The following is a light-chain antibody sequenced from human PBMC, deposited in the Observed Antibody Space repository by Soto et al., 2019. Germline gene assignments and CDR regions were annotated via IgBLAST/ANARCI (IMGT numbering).Light chain of an antibody. CDR1: QRILTY. V-gene: IGKV1-39*01. J-gene: IGKJ1*01. Sequence: DIQMTQSPSSLSASVGDRVTITCRASQRILTYLNWYQQKPGRAPNLLIYAASNLQSGVPSRFSGAGSGTDFTLPISSLQPEDYATYYCQQSFTIPRTFVQGTKVEIK. CDR3: QQSFTIPRT. CDR2: AAS.